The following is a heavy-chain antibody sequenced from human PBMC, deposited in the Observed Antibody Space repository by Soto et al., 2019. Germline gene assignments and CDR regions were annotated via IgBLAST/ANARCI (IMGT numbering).Heavy chain of an antibody. D-gene: IGHD2-21*01. V-gene: IGHV4-39*01. CDR3: ARWMSEREVMEGDRQMYYFDY. CDR1: GGSISSSSYY. Sequence: LQLRESGPGLVKPSETLSLTCTVSGGSISSSSYYWGWIRQPPGKGLEWIGSIYYSGSTYYNPSLKSRVTISVDTSKNQFSLKLSSVTAADTAVYYCARWMSEREVMEGDRQMYYFDYWGQGTLVTVSS. CDR2: IYYSGST. J-gene: IGHJ4*02.